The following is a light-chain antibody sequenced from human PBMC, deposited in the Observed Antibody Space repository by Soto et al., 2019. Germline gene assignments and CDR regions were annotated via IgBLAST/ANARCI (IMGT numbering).Light chain of an antibody. CDR3: QQYNKWPLT. CDR1: QSVSNN. CDR2: HAS. J-gene: IGKJ4*01. Sequence: EIVMTQSPATLSVSPGERATLSCRASQSVSNNLAWYPQKPGQAPRLLIYHASTRATGIPARFSGSVSGTEFTLTISSLQSEDVAVYYCQQYNKWPLTFGGGTKVEIK. V-gene: IGKV3-15*01.